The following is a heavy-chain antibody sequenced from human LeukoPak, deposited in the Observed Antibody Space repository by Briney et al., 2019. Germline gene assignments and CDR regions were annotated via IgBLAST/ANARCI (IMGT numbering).Heavy chain of an antibody. D-gene: IGHD2-15*01. J-gene: IGHJ6*02. V-gene: IGHV1-69*04. CDR2: IIPILGIA. CDR3: ARDGTSWPNYYYYGMDV. CDR1: GYTFTSYG. Sequence: SVKVSCKASGYTFTSYGISWVRQAPGQGLEWMGRIIPILGIANYAQKFQGRVTITADKSTSTAYMELSSLRSEDTAVYYCARDGTSWPNYYYYGMDVWGQGTTVTVSS.